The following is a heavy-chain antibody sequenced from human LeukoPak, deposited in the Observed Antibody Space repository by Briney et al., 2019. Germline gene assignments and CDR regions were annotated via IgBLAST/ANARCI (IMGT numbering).Heavy chain of an antibody. V-gene: IGHV3-21*01. CDR3: ARDLLDYGSGSYADY. CDR1: GSTFSSYS. D-gene: IGHD3-10*01. CDR2: ISSSSSYI. J-gene: IGHJ4*02. Sequence: GGSLRLSCAASGSTFSSYSMNWVRQAPGKGLEWVSSISSSSSYIYSADSVKGRFTISRDNAKNSLYLQMNSLRAEDTAVYYCARDLLDYGSGSYADYWGQGTLVTVSS.